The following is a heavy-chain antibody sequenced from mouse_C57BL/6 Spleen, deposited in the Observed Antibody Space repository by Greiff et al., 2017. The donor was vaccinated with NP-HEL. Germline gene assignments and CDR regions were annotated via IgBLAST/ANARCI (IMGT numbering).Heavy chain of an antibody. CDR3: ARRDGYQFDY. CDR2: IDPSDSYT. J-gene: IGHJ2*01. V-gene: IGHV1-69*01. D-gene: IGHD2-3*01. CDR1: GYTFTSYW. Sequence: VKLQQPGAELVMPGASVKLSCKASGYTFTSYWMHWVKQRPGQGLEWIGEIDPSDSYTNYNQKFKGKSTLTVDKSSSTAYLQLSSLTSEDSAVYYCARRDGYQFDYWGQGTTLTVSS.